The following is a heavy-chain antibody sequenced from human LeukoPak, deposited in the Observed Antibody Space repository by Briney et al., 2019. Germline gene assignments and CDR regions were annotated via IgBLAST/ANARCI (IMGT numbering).Heavy chain of an antibody. CDR1: GGSISSYY. D-gene: IGHD6-13*01. J-gene: IGHJ5*02. V-gene: IGHV4-4*07. Sequence: PSETLSLTCTVSGGSISSYYWSWIRQPAGKGLEWIGRIYTSGSTNYNPSLKSRVTMSVDTSKNQFSLKLSSVTAADTAVYYCARGAAAAGTNWFDPWGQGTLVTVSS. CDR3: ARGAAAAGTNWFDP. CDR2: IYTSGST.